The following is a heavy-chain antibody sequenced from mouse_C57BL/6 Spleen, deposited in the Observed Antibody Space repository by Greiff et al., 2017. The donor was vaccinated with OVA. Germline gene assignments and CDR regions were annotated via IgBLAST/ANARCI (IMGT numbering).Heavy chain of an antibody. D-gene: IGHD1-1*01. CDR1: GYTFTSYW. CDR3: ARRSPARGLRNYFDY. V-gene: IGHV1-69*01. J-gene: IGHJ2*01. Sequence: QVQLQQPGAELVMPGASVKLSCKASGYTFTSYWMHWVKQRPGQGLEWIGEIDPSDSYTNYNQKFKGKSTLTVDKSSSTAYMQLSSLTSEDSAVYYCARRSPARGLRNYFDYWGQGTTLTVSS. CDR2: IDPSDSYT.